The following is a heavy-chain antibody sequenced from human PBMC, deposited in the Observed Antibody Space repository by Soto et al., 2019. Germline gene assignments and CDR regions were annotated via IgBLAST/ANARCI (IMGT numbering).Heavy chain of an antibody. D-gene: IGHD4-17*01. Sequence: QVQLVQSGAEVKKPGASVKLSCKASGYTFTSYGISWVRQAPGQRLEWMGWISAYNGNTNYAQKLQGRVTMTADTSTITAYLELRSLRYDNTALYYCATVGSDYGDFDFYFDHWGQVRLFTVSS. CDR3: ATVGSDYGDFDFYFDH. V-gene: IGHV1-18*01. J-gene: IGHJ4*02. CDR1: GYTFTSYG. CDR2: ISAYNGNT.